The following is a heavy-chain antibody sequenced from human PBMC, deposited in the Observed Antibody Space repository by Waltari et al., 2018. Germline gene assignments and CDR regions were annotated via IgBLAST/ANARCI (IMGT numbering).Heavy chain of an antibody. V-gene: IGHV4-38-2*01. CDR1: GYSISSGYY. CDR2: IYHSGST. Sequence: QVQLQESGPGLVKPSETLSLTCAVSGYSISSGYYWGWIRQPPGKGLEWIGSIYHSGSTYYNPYLKSRVTISVDTSKNQFSLKLSSVTAADTAVYYCARLHLSQPRFDPWGQGTLVTVSS. CDR3: ARLHLSQPRFDP. J-gene: IGHJ5*02.